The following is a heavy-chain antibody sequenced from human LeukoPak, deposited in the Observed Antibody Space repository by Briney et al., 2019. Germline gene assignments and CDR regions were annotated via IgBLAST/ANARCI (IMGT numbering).Heavy chain of an antibody. D-gene: IGHD2-21*02. J-gene: IGHJ4*02. CDR1: GFNFANHA. V-gene: IGHV3-23*01. Sequence: GGSLRLSCAASGFNFANHAMSWVRQTAGKGLEWVSAISGGGDITYYADSVKGRFTISRDNSKDTLFLQMHSLRPGDTAVYYCVREDTPATANYWGQGTLVTISS. CDR2: ISGGGDIT. CDR3: VREDTPATANY.